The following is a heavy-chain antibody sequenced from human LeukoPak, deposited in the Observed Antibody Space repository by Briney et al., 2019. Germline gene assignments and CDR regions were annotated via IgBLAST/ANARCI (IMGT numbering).Heavy chain of an antibody. D-gene: IGHD4-23*01. CDR3: ARDLVTHLYWFGP. CDR1: GYTFTGYF. V-gene: IGHV1-2*02. CDR2: INPNTGGT. Sequence: ASVKVSCKASGYTFTGYFMHWVRQAPGQGPEWMGWINPNTGGTNYAQKFQDRVTITRDTSTTTVYMALSRLTSDDTAVYYCARDLVTHLYWFGPWGQGTLVTVSS. J-gene: IGHJ5*02.